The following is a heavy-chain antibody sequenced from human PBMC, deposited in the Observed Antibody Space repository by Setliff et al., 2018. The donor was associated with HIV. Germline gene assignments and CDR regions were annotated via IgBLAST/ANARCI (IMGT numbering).Heavy chain of an antibody. Sequence: PSETLSLTCTVSGGLISSSGSYWGWIRQPPGKGLEWIGNIYSTGRTYYKLSLESRVTISIDTSKNQLSLNVNSVTAADTAIYYCARQSTVAAAGFDFWGQGTLVTVSS. D-gene: IGHD6-13*01. CDR2: IYSTGRT. CDR1: GGLISSSGSY. J-gene: IGHJ4*02. CDR3: ARQSTVAAAGFDF. V-gene: IGHV4-39*01.